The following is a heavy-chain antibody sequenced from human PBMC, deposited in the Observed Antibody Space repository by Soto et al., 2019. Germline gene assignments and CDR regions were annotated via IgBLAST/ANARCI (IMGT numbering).Heavy chain of an antibody. CDR2: ISTSSSYM. CDR1: GFTFSSYS. V-gene: IGHV3-21*01. Sequence: EVQLVESGGGLVKPGGSLRLSCAASGFTFSSYSMNWVRQAPGKGLEWVSSISTSSSYMYYADSVRGRFTISRDNAKNSLYLQMASLRAVDTAVYYCARAGDYLGQGTLVTVSS. J-gene: IGHJ4*02. CDR3: ARAGDY.